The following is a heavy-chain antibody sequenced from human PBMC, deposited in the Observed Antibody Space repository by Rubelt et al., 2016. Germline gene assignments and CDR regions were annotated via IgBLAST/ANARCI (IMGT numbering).Heavy chain of an antibody. CDR2: IYYSWST. CDR1: GGSISSSSYY. V-gene: IGHV4-39*01. Sequence: QLQLQESGPGLVKPSETLSLTCTVSGGSISSSSYYWGWIRQPPGKGLEWIGSIYYSWSTYYNPSLKGRVTIAVATSKNQFSLKLSSVTAADTAVYYCARSGGYNWKNWFDPWGQGTLVTVSS. J-gene: IGHJ5*02. CDR3: ARSGGYNWKNWFDP. D-gene: IGHD1-20*01.